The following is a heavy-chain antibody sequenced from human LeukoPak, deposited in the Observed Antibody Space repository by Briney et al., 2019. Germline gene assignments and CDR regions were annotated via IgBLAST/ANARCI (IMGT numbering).Heavy chain of an antibody. Sequence: SETLSLTCAVSGGSISSSNWWSWVRQPPGKGLEWIGEIYHSGSTNYNPSLKSRVTISVDKSKNQFSLKLSSVTAADTAVYYCARDVYYYDSSRATWFDPWGQGTLVTVSS. CDR3: ARDVYYYDSSRATWFDP. CDR2: IYHSGST. D-gene: IGHD3-22*01. CDR1: GGSISSSNW. V-gene: IGHV4-4*02. J-gene: IGHJ5*02.